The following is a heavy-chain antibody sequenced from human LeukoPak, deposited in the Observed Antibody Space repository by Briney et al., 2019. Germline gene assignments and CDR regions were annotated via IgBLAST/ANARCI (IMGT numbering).Heavy chain of an antibody. J-gene: IGHJ5*02. Sequence: GGSLRLSCAASGFTFSYYGMHWVRQAPGKGLEWVTFIGYDGTDKYYADSVKGRFTISRDNSKNTLSLHMNSLRSEDTAVYYCARDPSGHCSSTSCYNYWFDPWGQGTLVTVSS. CDR2: IGYDGTDK. CDR3: ARDPSGHCSSTSCYNYWFDP. V-gene: IGHV3-30*02. D-gene: IGHD2-2*02. CDR1: GFTFSYYG.